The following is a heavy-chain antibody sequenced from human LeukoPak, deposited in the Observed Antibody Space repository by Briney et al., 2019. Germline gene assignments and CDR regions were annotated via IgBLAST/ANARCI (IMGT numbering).Heavy chain of an antibody. CDR3: ARVNGGYKTYFDY. CDR2: IYYSVST. D-gene: IGHD4-23*01. V-gene: IGHV4-59*11. Sequence: SATLSLTCTVSGGSISSHYWSWIRQPPGKGLEWIGYIYYSVSTNYNPSLKSRVTISVDTSKNQFSLKLSSVTAADTAVYYCARVNGGYKTYFDYWGQGTLVTVSS. J-gene: IGHJ4*02. CDR1: GGSISSHY.